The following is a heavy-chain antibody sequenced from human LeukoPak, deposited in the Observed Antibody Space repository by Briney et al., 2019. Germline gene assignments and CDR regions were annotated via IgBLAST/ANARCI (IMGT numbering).Heavy chain of an antibody. CDR1: GGSISSSSYY. CDR3: ARVFVAVAGRDAFDI. V-gene: IGHV4-39*07. J-gene: IGHJ3*02. CDR2: IYYSGST. Sequence: PSETLSLTCTVSGGSISSSSYYWGWIRQPPGKGLEWIGSIYYSGSTYYNPSLKSRVTVSVDTSKNQFSLKLSSVTAADTAVYYCARVFVAVAGRDAFDIWGQGTMVTVSS. D-gene: IGHD6-19*01.